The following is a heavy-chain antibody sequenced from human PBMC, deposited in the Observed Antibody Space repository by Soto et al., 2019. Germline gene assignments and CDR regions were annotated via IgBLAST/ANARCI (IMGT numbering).Heavy chain of an antibody. D-gene: IGHD3-22*01. CDR1: GFTFSSYA. V-gene: IGHV3-23*01. Sequence: GGSLRLSCAASGFTFSSYAMSWVRKAPGKGLEWGSAISGSGGSTYYADSVKGRSTISRDNSKNPLYLQMNSLRAEDTAVYYCAKDRGRRSITMKLAVRVHYYYGMDVWGQGTTVTVSS. CDR2: ISGSGGST. J-gene: IGHJ6*02. CDR3: AKDRGRRSITMKLAVRVHYYYGMDV.